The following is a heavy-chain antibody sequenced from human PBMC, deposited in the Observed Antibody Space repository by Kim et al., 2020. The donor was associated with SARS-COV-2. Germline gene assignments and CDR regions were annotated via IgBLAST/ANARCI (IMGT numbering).Heavy chain of an antibody. CDR3: AREEYSSGWYSAY. V-gene: IGHV4-59*01. CDR1: DASIRSYY. D-gene: IGHD6-19*01. CDR2: NYYSGRT. Sequence: SETLSLTCTVSDASIRSYYGSSIQQPPAKELEWIGYNYYSGRTTYNPSLKSQVTISVDTSKNQFSLKLSSVTAADTAVYYCAREEYSSGWYSAYWGQRTPVPVSS. J-gene: IGHJ4*02.